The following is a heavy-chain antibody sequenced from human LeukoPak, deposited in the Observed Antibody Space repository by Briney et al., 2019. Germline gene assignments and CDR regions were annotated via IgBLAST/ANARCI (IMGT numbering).Heavy chain of an antibody. CDR3: AKGDYGDCY. Sequence: GGSLRLSCAASGFTLTSYAMSWVRQAPGKGLHWVSTISASGRTPYYADSAKGRLTISRDNSKNTVYLQMTSLRAEDTAVYYCAKGDYGDCYWGQGTLVTVSS. CDR2: ISASGRTP. V-gene: IGHV3-23*01. CDR1: GFTLTSYA. D-gene: IGHD4-17*01. J-gene: IGHJ4*02.